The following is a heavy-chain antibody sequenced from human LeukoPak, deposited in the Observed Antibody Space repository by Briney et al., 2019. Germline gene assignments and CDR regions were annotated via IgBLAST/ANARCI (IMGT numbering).Heavy chain of an antibody. V-gene: IGHV3-74*01. Sequence: GGSLRLSCAASGFTFSSYWMHWVRQAPGKGLMWVSRINSDGSSTSYADSVKGRFTISRDNAKNTLYLQMNSLRAEDTAVYYCARAGYYYDSSNPPDYWGQGTLVTVSS. D-gene: IGHD3-22*01. J-gene: IGHJ4*02. CDR1: GFTFSSYW. CDR3: ARAGYYYDSSNPPDY. CDR2: INSDGSST.